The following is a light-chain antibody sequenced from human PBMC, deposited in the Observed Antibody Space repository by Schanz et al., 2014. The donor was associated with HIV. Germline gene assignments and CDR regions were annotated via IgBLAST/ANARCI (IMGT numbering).Light chain of an antibody. J-gene: IGLJ2*01. V-gene: IGLV7-46*01. CDR2: NTN. Sequence: QSVLTQPPSVSAAPGGTVTLTCGSSTGAVTSGHYPYWFQQKPGQAPRTLIFNTNKKHSWTPARFSGSLLGGKAALTLSGAQPEDEADYYCLLSYSAARQVVFGGGTKLTVL. CDR3: LLSYSAARQVV. CDR1: TGAVTSGHY.